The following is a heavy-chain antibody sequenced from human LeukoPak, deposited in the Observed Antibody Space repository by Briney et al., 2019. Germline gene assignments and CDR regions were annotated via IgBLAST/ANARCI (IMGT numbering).Heavy chain of an antibody. Sequence: GGSLRLSCAASGFTVSSNYMSWVRQAPGKGLEWVSVVFGGGSTYYADSVKGRFTISRDNSKNTLYLQMNSLRAEDTAVYYCARAQGSGYYIGEIDYWGQGTLVTVSS. CDR3: ARAQGSGYYIGEIDY. J-gene: IGHJ4*02. D-gene: IGHD3-3*01. CDR1: GFTVSSNY. V-gene: IGHV3-53*01. CDR2: VFGGGST.